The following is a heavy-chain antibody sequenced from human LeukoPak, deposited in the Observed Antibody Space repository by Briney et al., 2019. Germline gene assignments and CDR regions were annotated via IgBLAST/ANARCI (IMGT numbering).Heavy chain of an antibody. J-gene: IGHJ5*02. V-gene: IGHV4-34*01. CDR3: ARKLRSHYDFWSGYYNP. CDR1: GGSFSGYY. D-gene: IGHD3-3*01. CDR2: INHSGST. Sequence: SETLSLTCAVYGGSFSGYYWSWIRQPPGKGLEWIGEINHSGSTNYNPSLKSRVTISVDTSKNQFSLKLSSVTAADTAVYYCARKLRSHYDFWSGYYNPWGQGTLVTVSS.